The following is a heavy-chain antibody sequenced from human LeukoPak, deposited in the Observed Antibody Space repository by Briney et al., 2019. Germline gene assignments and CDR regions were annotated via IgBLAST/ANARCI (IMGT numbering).Heavy chain of an antibody. CDR1: GVTLSTYA. Sequence: PGGSLRLSCAASGVTLSTYAMSWAARPPGRGAGGGLSFYSSGSGDNTYYADSVKGRFTISRDNSKNTLYLQMNSLRAEDTAVYYCARESSGSYSRRFDYWGQGTLVTVSS. J-gene: IGHJ4*02. D-gene: IGHD1-26*01. CDR2: YSSGSGDNT. V-gene: IGHV3-23*01. CDR3: ARESSGSYSRRFDY.